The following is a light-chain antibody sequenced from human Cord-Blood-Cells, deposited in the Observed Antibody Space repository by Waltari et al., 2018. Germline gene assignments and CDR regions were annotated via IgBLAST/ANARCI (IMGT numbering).Light chain of an antibody. CDR2: EVS. CDR1: SSDVGGYQY. J-gene: IGLJ2*01. CDR3: SSYAGSNNVV. V-gene: IGLV2-8*01. Sequence: QPALTQPPSASGSPGQSVTISCTGTSSDVGGYQYVSWYQQHPGKAPKLLIYEVSKRPSGVPDRFSGSKSGNTASLTVSGLQAEDEADYYCSSYAGSNNVVFGGGTKLTVL.